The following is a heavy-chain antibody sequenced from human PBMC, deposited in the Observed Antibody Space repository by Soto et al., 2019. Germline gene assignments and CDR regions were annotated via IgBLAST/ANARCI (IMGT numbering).Heavy chain of an antibody. D-gene: IGHD2-2*01. Sequence: QVQLQESGPGLVKPSETLSLTCTVSGGSISSYYWSWIRQPPGKGLEWIGYIYYSGSTNYNHSLKSRVTVSLDTPKNQFSLKLSAVTAADTAMYYCARVFRRAMHPFDILGQGTMFTVSS. V-gene: IGHV4-59*01. CDR1: GGSISSYY. J-gene: IGHJ3*02. CDR3: ARVFRRAMHPFDI. CDR2: IYYSGST.